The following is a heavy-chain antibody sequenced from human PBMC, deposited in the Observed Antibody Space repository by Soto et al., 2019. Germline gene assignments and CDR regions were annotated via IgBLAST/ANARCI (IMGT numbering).Heavy chain of an antibody. V-gene: IGHV4-31*03. CDR3: ARVRESQHRFDY. J-gene: IGHJ4*02. CDR2: IYYSGST. D-gene: IGHD3-10*01. CDR1: GGSISSGGYY. Sequence: PSETLSLTCTVSGGSISSGGYYWSWIRQHPGKGLEWIGYIYYSGSTYYNPSLKSRVTISVDTSKNQFSLKLSSVTAADTAVYYCARVRESQHRFDYWGQGTLVTVSS.